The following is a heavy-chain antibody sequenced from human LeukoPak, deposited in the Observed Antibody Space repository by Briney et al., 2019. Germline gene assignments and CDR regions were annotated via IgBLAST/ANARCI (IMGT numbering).Heavy chain of an antibody. D-gene: IGHD1-26*01. CDR3: ARGSVGRSYPDWYYYYYMDV. CDR2: IIPIFGTA. V-gene: IGHV1-69*05. CDR1: GGTFSNYA. J-gene: IGHJ6*03. Sequence: GASVKVSCKASGGTFSNYAISWVRQAPGQGLEWMGGIIPIFGTANYAQEFQGRVTITTDESTSTAYMEMSSLRPEDTAVYYCARGSVGRSYPDWYYYYYMDVWGKGTTVTVSS.